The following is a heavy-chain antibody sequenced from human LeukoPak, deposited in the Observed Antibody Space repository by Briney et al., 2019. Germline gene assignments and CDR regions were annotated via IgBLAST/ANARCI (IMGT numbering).Heavy chain of an antibody. Sequence: PSQTLSLTCAVSGGSISSGGYSWSWIRQPPGKGLEWIGYIYHSGSTYYNPSLKSRVTISVDRSKNQFSLKLSSVTAADTAVYYCARGILTGYPRDYFDYWGQGTLVTVSS. CDR1: GGSISSGGYS. V-gene: IGHV4-30-2*01. J-gene: IGHJ4*02. CDR2: IYHSGST. D-gene: IGHD3-9*01. CDR3: ARGILTGYPRDYFDY.